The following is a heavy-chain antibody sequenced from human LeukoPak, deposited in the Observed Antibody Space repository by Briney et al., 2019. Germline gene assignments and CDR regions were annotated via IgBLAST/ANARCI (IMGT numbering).Heavy chain of an antibody. D-gene: IGHD3-10*01. V-gene: IGHV4-38-2*02. CDR3: AGERRGFGPNYYYYMDV. CDR2: IYHSGST. J-gene: IGHJ6*03. Sequence: SETLSLTCAVSGYSISSGYYWGWIRQPPGKGLEWIGSIYHSGSTYYNPSLKSRVTISVDTSKNQFSLKLSSVTAADTAVYYCAGERRGFGPNYYYYMDVWGKGTTVTVSS. CDR1: GYSISSGYY.